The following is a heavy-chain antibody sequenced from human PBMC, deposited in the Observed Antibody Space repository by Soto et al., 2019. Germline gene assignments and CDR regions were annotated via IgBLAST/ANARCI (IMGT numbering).Heavy chain of an antibody. CDR3: ARQRRSSGYFDY. J-gene: IGHJ4*02. Sequence: QVQLQQWGAGLLKPSETLSLTCAVYGGSFSGYYWSWIRQPPGKGLEWIGEINHSGSTNYNPSLKSRVTISVDTSKNQCSLKLSSVTAADTAVYYCARQRRSSGYFDYWGQGTLVTVSS. CDR1: GGSFSGYY. D-gene: IGHD6-19*01. CDR2: INHSGST. V-gene: IGHV4-34*01.